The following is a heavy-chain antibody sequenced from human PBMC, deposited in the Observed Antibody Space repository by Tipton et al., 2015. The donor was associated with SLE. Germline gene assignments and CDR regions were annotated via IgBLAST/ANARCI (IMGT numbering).Heavy chain of an antibody. J-gene: IGHJ4*02. CDR1: GFTFSNYA. CDR2: ITRTSNYI. V-gene: IGHV3-21*01. Sequence: SLRLSCEASGFTFSNYAMSWVRQAPGKGLEWVSSITRTSNYIYYADSLKGRFISSRDNAKNSLYLQLNSLRVDDTAIYYCARTELQGGYFGYWGQGTLVTVSS. D-gene: IGHD5-24*01. CDR3: ARTELQGGYFGY.